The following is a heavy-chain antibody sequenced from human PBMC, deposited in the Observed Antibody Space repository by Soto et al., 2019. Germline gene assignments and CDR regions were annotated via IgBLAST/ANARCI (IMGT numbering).Heavy chain of an antibody. CDR2: IYSSGIT. V-gene: IGHV4-4*07. CDR3: ARGPGSYNWFDL. J-gene: IGHJ5*02. D-gene: IGHD3-10*01. Sequence: PSETLSLTCTVSGSSISGFYWSWIRQPAGKGLEWIGRIYSSGITSYNPSLKSRVTMSADTSKNQFSLNLTSATAADTAVYYCARGPGSYNWFDLWGQGTLVTVSS. CDR1: GSSISGFY.